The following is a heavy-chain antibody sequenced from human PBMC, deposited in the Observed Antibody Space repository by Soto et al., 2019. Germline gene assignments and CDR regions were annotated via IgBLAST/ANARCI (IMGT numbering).Heavy chain of an antibody. V-gene: IGHV1-8*01. CDR1: GYTFTRYD. J-gene: IGHJ6*02. CDR3: AREKTSYGMDV. CDR2: MNPNSXDT. Sequence: QVQLVQSGAEVKKPGASVKVSCKASGYTFTRYDINWVRQATGQGLEWMGWMNPNSXDTGYAQKFQGRVTMTRNTSIXXAXXXXXSXRSEDTAVYYCAREKTSYGMDVWGQGTTVTVSS.